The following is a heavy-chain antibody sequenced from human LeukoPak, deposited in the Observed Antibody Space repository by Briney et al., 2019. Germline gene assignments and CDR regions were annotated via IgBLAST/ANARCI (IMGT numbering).Heavy chain of an antibody. Sequence: SETLSLTCTVSGGSVSSGSYYWSWIRQPPGKGLEWIGYIYYSGSTNYNPSLKSRVTKSVDTSKNQFSLKLSSVTAADTAVYYCARDAAYGDYPFDYWGQGTLVTVSS. CDR3: ARDAAYGDYPFDY. CDR2: IYYSGST. J-gene: IGHJ4*02. D-gene: IGHD4-17*01. CDR1: GGSVSSGSYY. V-gene: IGHV4-61*01.